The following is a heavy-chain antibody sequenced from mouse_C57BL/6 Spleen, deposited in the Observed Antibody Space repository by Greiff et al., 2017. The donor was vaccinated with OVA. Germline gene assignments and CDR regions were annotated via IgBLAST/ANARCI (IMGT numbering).Heavy chain of an antibody. CDR3: ARPTTARGFAY. V-gene: IGHV1-59*01. Sequence: QVQLQQPGAELVRPGPSVKLSCKASGYTFTSYWMHWVKQRPGQGLEWIGVIDPSDSYTNYNQKFKGKATLTVDTSSSTAYMQLSSLTSEDSAVYYCARPTTARGFAYWGQGTLVTVSA. J-gene: IGHJ3*01. CDR1: GYTFTSYW. CDR2: IDPSDSYT. D-gene: IGHD1-2*01.